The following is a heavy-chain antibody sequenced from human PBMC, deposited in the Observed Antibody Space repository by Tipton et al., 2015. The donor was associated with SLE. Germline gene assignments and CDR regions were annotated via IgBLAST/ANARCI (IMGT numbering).Heavy chain of an antibody. J-gene: IGHJ4*02. V-gene: IGHV4-34*01. CDR3: AEASAGRNFDY. Sequence: LSCTVSGGSISSHYWSWIRQPPGKGLEWIGEINHSGSTNYNPSLKSRVTISVDTSKNQFSLKLTSVTAADTAVYYCAEASAGRNFDYWGQGTLVTVSS. D-gene: IGHD6-13*01. CDR2: INHSGST. CDR1: GGSISSHY.